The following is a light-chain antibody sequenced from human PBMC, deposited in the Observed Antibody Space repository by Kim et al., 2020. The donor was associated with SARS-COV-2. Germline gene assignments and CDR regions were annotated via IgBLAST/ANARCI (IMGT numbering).Light chain of an antibody. Sequence: LTQPASVSGSPGQSITISCTGTSSDVGGYNYVSWYQQHPGKAPKLMIYDVSNRPSGVSNRFSGSKSGNTASLTISGLQAEDEADYSCSSYTSSSTLAVFGGGTQLTVL. CDR3: SSYTSSSTLAV. CDR1: SSDVGGYNY. V-gene: IGLV2-14*03. J-gene: IGLJ2*01. CDR2: DVS.